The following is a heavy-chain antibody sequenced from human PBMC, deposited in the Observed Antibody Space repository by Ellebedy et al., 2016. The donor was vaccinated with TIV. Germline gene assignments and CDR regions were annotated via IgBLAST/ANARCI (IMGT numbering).Heavy chain of an antibody. CDR2: ISGSGGSK. CDR3: ARERKVDSSGVFWFDP. J-gene: IGHJ5*02. Sequence: GESLKISCAASGFTFSSYAMSWVRQAPGKGLEWVSAISGSGGSKYYADSVKGRFTISRDNSKNTLYLQMNSLRAEDTAVYYCARERKVDSSGVFWFDPWGQGNLVTVSS. D-gene: IGHD3-10*01. V-gene: IGHV3-23*01. CDR1: GFTFSSYA.